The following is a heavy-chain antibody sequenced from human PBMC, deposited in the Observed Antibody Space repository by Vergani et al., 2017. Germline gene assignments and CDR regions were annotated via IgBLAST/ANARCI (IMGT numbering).Heavy chain of an antibody. V-gene: IGHV3-30*02. Sequence: QVQLVESGGGVVQRGGSLRLSCATSGFNLSNYDMQWIRQGPGKGLEFVALIQFDGSNQYYADSVKGRFTLSRDFSKTTLYLQMNSLRTDDTATYYCAKHFRGWGIDYGGQGTQVIVSS. D-gene: IGHD3-16*01. J-gene: IGHJ4*02. CDR3: AKHFRGWGIDY. CDR1: GFNLSNYD. CDR2: IQFDGSNQ.